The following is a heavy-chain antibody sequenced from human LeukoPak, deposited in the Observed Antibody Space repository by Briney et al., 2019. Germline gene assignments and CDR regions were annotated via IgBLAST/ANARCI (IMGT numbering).Heavy chain of an antibody. CDR3: ASSGNYRFHH. CDR1: GSTFSSYS. CDR2: VSNGYTI. V-gene: IGHV3-48*01. J-gene: IGHJ1*01. Sequence: PGGSLRLSCAASGSTFSSYSMNWVRQAPGKGLEWISFVSNGYTIHYADSVKGRFTISRDNAKNSVHLQMNSLRTEDTAVYYCASSGNYRFHHWGQGTLVTVSS. D-gene: IGHD3-22*01.